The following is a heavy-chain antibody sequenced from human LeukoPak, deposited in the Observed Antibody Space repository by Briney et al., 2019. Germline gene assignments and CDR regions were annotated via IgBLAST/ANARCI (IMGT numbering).Heavy chain of an antibody. Sequence: GGSLRLSCAASGFTFSTYSMNWVRQAPGKGLEWGSYISYSISAIYYADSVKGRFTISRDNAKNSLSLQMNSLRDENTAVYYCARDSYGSSGYYYVSDYWGQGTLVTVSS. CDR1: GFTFSTYS. CDR3: ARDSYGSSGYYYVSDY. V-gene: IGHV3-48*02. J-gene: IGHJ4*02. CDR2: ISYSISAI. D-gene: IGHD3-22*01.